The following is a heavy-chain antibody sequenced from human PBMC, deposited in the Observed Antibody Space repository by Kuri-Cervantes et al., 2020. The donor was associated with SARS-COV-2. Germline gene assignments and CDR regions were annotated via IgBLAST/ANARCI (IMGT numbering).Heavy chain of an antibody. J-gene: IGHJ5*02. CDR1: GGSFSGYY. Sequence: SETLSLTCAVYGGSFSGYYWSWIRQPPGKGLEWIGEINHSESTNYNPSLKSRVTISVDTSKNQFSLKLSSVTAADTAVYYCARVVVVTPTKNNWFDPWGQGTLVTVSS. V-gene: IGHV4-34*01. D-gene: IGHD2-21*02. CDR3: ARVVVVTPTKNNWFDP. CDR2: INHSEST.